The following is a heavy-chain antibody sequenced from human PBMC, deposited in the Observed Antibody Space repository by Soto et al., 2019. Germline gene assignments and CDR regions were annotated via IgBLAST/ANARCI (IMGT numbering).Heavy chain of an antibody. V-gene: IGHV4-61*01. Sequence: QVQLQESGPGLVKPSETLSLTCTVSGGSVSSGSYYWSWIRQPPGKGLEWIGYIYYSGSTNYNPALKSRVTISVDTSKNQFSLKLSSVTAADTAVYYCARYRNRPDFDYWGQGTLVTVSS. CDR2: IYYSGST. CDR1: GGSVSSGSYY. J-gene: IGHJ4*02. D-gene: IGHD4-4*01. CDR3: ARYRNRPDFDY.